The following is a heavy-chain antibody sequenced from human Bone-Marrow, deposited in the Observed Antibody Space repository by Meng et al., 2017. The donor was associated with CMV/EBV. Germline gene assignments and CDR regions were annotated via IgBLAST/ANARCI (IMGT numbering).Heavy chain of an antibody. J-gene: IGHJ6*02. D-gene: IGHD6-13*01. CDR3: ARIPGSSWLSFRVEYYYYGMDV. CDR2: IYYSGST. V-gene: IGHV4-59*01. Sequence: GSLRLSCTVSGGSISSYYWSWIRQPPGKGLEWIGYIYYSGSTNYNPSLKSRVTISVDTSKNQFSLKLSSVTAADTAVYYCARIPGSSWLSFRVEYYYYGMDVWGQGTTVTVSS. CDR1: GGSISSYY.